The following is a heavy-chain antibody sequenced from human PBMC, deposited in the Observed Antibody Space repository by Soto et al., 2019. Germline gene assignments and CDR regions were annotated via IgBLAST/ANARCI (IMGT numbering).Heavy chain of an antibody. CDR2: INHSGST. V-gene: IGHV4-34*01. Sequence: SETLSLTCAVYGGSFSGYYWSWIRQPPGKGLEWIGEINHSGSTNYNPSLKSRVTISVDTSKNQFSLKLSSVTAADTAVYYCARGPELWLPPAPGLDGYYGMDVWGQGTTVTVSS. J-gene: IGHJ6*02. CDR1: GGSFSGYY. CDR3: ARGPELWLPPAPGLDGYYGMDV. D-gene: IGHD5-18*01.